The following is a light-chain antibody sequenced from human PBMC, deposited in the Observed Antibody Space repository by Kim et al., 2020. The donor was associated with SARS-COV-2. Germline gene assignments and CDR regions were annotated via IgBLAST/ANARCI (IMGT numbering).Light chain of an antibody. J-gene: IGKJ4*02. CDR3: GQNSLYPLT. CDR2: DAS. V-gene: IGKV1-17*02. CDR1: EDIRKS. Sequence: QMTQSPPSLSASVGDGITITCRAAEDIRKSVVWYQQKPGKAPTRLVFDASTLDIGVPPRFSGSGSGTQFALTINNVHPEDSATYFCGQNSLYPLTFGGGTKLEI.